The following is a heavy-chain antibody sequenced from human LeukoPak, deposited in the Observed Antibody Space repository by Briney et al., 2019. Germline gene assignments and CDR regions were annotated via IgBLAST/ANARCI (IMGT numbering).Heavy chain of an antibody. CDR1: GGSFSAYY. Sequence: SETLSLTCAVYGGSFSAYYWSWIRQPPGKGLEWIGEINHSGSTNYNPSLKSRVTISVDTSKNQLSLKLSSVTAADTAVYYCAREVRGLGAFDIWGQGTMVTVSS. J-gene: IGHJ3*02. D-gene: IGHD3-10*01. CDR3: AREVRGLGAFDI. V-gene: IGHV4-34*01. CDR2: INHSGST.